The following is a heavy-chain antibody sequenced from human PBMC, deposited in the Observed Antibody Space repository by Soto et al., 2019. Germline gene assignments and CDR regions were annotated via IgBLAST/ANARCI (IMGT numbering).Heavy chain of an antibody. D-gene: IGHD6-19*01. CDR2: IKQDGSEK. V-gene: IGHV3-7*01. CDR1: GFTCSSDW. Sequence: PGGSLRLSCAASGFTCSSDWMSWVRQAPGKGLEWVANIKQDGSEKYYVDSVKGRFTISRDNAKNSLYLQMNSLRAEDTAVYYCARDLRIAVAGTHWFDPWGQGTLVTVSS. CDR3: ARDLRIAVAGTHWFDP. J-gene: IGHJ5*02.